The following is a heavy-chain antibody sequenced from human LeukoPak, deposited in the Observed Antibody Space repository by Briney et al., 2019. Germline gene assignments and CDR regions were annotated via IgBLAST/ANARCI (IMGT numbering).Heavy chain of an antibody. D-gene: IGHD6-19*01. J-gene: IGHJ4*02. Sequence: SETLSLTCAVSGGSISTGNWWSWVRQPPGKGLEWIGEIYYGGPTNYNPSLKSRVTISVDTSKNQFSLKLSSVTAADTAVYYCASARDFGWEGMWNWGQGTLVTVSS. CDR3: ASARDFGWEGMWN. CDR1: GGSISTGNW. V-gene: IGHV4-4*02. CDR2: IYYGGPT.